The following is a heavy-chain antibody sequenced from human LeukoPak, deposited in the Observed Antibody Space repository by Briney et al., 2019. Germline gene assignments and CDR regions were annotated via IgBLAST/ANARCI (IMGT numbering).Heavy chain of an antibody. J-gene: IGHJ5*02. V-gene: IGHV3-23*01. D-gene: IGHD4-17*01. CDR2: ISGTGGST. CDR1: GLSFSTYS. CDR3: ARDSSGDYDNWFDP. Sequence: GGSLRVSCAASGLSFSTYSLNWVRQAPGKGLEWVSSISGTGGSTYYADSVKGRFTISRDKSNNTLFLQMNSLRAEDTAVYYCARDSSGDYDNWFDPWGQGTLVTVSS.